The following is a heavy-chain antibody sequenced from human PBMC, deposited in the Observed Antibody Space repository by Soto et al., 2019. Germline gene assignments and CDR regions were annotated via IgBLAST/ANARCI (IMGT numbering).Heavy chain of an antibody. Sequence: QVQLQESGPGLVKPSQTLSLTCTVSGGSISSGDYYWSWIRQPPGKGLEWIGYIYYSGSTYYNPSLKSRVTISVDTSKNQFSLKLSSVTAADTAVYYCARVDNGDYEYYGMDVWGQGTTVTVSS. CDR1: GGSISSGDYY. J-gene: IGHJ6*02. V-gene: IGHV4-30-4*01. CDR3: ARVDNGDYEYYGMDV. CDR2: IYYSGST. D-gene: IGHD4-17*01.